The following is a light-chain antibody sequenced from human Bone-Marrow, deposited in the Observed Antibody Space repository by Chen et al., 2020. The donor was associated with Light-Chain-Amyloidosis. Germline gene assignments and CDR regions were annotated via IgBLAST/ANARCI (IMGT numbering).Light chain of an antibody. CDR2: GNS. V-gene: IGLV1-40*01. CDR3: QSFDRSLSGWV. J-gene: IGLJ3*02. Sequence: QSVLTQPPSVSGAPGQRVTLSCTGSSSNIGAGYDVHWYQQLPGTAPKLLIYGNSNRPSGVPERISGSKSGASAYLAITGRQAEDEAEDYCQSFDRSLSGWVFGGGTKLTVL. CDR1: SSNIGAGYD.